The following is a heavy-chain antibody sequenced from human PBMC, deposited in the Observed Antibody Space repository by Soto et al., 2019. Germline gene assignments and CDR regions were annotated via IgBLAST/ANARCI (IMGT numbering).Heavy chain of an antibody. CDR1: GGTFSSYT. J-gene: IGHJ3*01. CDR3: AGDLNGTAPYN. CDR2: IIPILGIA. D-gene: IGHD1-20*01. Sequence: QVQLVQSGAEVKKPGSSVKVSCKASGGTFSSYTISWVRQAPGQGLEWMGRIIPILGIANYAQKFQGRVTITAEESKSKGQLELSRLRSEDTAVYYFAGDLNGTAPYNRGQGKMVTVSS. V-gene: IGHV1-69*08.